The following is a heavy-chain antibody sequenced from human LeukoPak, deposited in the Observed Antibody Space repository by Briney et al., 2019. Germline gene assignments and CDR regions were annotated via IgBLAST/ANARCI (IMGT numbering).Heavy chain of an antibody. CDR2: IKQDGSET. D-gene: IGHD1-26*01. Sequence: GGSLRLSCAASGFMFSRYWMSWVRQVPRKGLEWVANIKQDGSETYYVDSVKGRFTISRDNAKNSLYLQMNSLSAEDTAVYYCARDRTVGASYWYFDLWGRGTLVTVSS. J-gene: IGHJ2*01. V-gene: IGHV3-7*03. CDR3: ARDRTVGASYWYFDL. CDR1: GFMFSRYW.